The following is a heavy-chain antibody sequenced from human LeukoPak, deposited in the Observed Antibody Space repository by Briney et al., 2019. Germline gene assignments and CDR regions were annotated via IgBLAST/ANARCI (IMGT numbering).Heavy chain of an antibody. CDR2: ISGSGTTT. J-gene: IGHJ4*02. D-gene: IGHD3-3*02. CDR1: GFTFSTFD. Sequence: PGGSLRLSCVASGFTFSTFDMSGGRQPPGRGLEWGATISGSGTTTNYADSAKGRFTVSRDIFRNTLYLQMSSLRAEDTAIYYCAKDQSFSDWGQGTLVTVSS. CDR3: AKDQSFSD. V-gene: IGHV3-23*01.